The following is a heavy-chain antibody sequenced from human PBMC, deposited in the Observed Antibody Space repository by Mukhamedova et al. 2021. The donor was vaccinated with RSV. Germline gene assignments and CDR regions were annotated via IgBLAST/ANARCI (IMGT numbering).Heavy chain of an antibody. V-gene: IGHV3-23*01. J-gene: IGHJ6*04. CDR2: ISGSGDNV. CDR3: AHPPDV. Sequence: EWVSTISGSGDNVYYADSVKGRFTIGRDNSANTVFLQMNSLRREDMAVYYCAHPPDVWGKGTTVTVSS.